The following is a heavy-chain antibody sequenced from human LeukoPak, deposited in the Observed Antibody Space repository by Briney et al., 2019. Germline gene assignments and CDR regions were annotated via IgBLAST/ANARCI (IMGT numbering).Heavy chain of an antibody. CDR3: ARDRGYYYDSSGYYNAFDI. CDR2: ISSIGST. V-gene: IGHV4-59*11. J-gene: IGHJ3*02. CDR1: DDSFSTHY. Sequence: SETLSLTCSVSDDSFSTHYWTWIRHPPGKGLEWIGYISSIGSTNYNPSLKSRVTISVDTSKNQFSLKLSSVTAADTAVYYCARDRGYYYDSSGYYNAFDIWGQGTMVTVSS. D-gene: IGHD3-22*01.